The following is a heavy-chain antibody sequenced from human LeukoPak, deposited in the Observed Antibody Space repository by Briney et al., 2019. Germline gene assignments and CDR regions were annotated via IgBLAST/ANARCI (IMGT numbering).Heavy chain of an antibody. J-gene: IGHJ4*02. CDR1: GGSISSYY. D-gene: IGHD6-13*01. Sequence: SETLSLTCTVSGGSISSYYWSWIRQPPGKGLEWIAYISYSGSTNYNPSLKSRVTISVDTSKNQFSLKLSSVTAADTAVYYCARAADGSSWYYNYFDYWGQGTLVTVSS. CDR2: ISYSGST. CDR3: ARAADGSSWYYNYFDY. V-gene: IGHV4-59*08.